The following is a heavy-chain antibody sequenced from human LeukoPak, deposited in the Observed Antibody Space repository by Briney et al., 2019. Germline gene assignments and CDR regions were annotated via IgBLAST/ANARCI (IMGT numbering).Heavy chain of an antibody. CDR1: GYTFSTYD. D-gene: IGHD2-15*01. CDR2: IDTTCDT. CDR3: ARDRGGLHMDV. Sequence: GGSLTLSCAVSGYTFSTYDMHWVRHATAKGLEGVSAIDTTCDTNYPSSFKGRFTIPRENTKNSLYLQMNSLVTGVTTVAYYARDRGGLHMDVWGKGTTVTISS. V-gene: IGHV3-13*01. J-gene: IGHJ6*03.